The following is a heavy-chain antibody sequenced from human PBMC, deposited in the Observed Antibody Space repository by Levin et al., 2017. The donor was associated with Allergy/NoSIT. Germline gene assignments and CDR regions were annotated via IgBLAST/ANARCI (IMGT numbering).Heavy chain of an antibody. CDR1: GFTFSSYN. CDR2: ISSSSSYI. V-gene: IGHV3-21*01. D-gene: IGHD6-13*01. J-gene: IGHJ4*02. Sequence: SCAASGFTFSSYNMNWVRQAPGKGLEWVSSISSSSSYIYYADSVKGRFTISRDNAKNSLYLQMNSLRAEDTAVYYCARVIAAAGADYWGQGTLVTVSS. CDR3: ARVIAAAGADY.